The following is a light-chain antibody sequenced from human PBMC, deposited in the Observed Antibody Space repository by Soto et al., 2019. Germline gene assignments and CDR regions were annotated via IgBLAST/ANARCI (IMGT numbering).Light chain of an antibody. CDR3: QHYDSSRT. CDR1: QSVDSTY. J-gene: IGKJ1*01. Sequence: DIVLTQSPGTLSLSPGESATLSCRASQSVDSTYITWYQQKPGQAPRLLIYGTSGRATGIPDRFSGSGSGTDFTLTISRLKPEDFAVYYCQHYDSSRTFGQGTKVDIK. V-gene: IGKV3-20*01. CDR2: GTS.